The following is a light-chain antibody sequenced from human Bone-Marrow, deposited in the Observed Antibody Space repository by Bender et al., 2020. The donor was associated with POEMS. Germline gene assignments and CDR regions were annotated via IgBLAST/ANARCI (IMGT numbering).Light chain of an antibody. Sequence: SSELTQPPSVSVSPGQTARITCSGDVLPKQYAHWYQKKPGQAPLLVIFKDSERPSGIPERFSGSSSGTTATLTISGVQAEDEADYYCQTADSSDTHADVLFGGGTKVTVL. CDR2: KDS. CDR1: VLPKQY. J-gene: IGLJ2*01. V-gene: IGLV3-25*02. CDR3: QTADSSDTHADVL.